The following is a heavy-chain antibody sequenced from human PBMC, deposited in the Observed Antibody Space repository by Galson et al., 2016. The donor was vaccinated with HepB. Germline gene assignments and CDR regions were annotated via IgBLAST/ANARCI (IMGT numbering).Heavy chain of an antibody. J-gene: IGHJ1*01. CDR3: ARAQSNWNAH. CDR1: GYTFTDYY. Sequence: SVKVSCKASGYTFTDYYMHWVRQDPGQGLEWMGWINPNPGRTKYAQKFQGRVTMTRDSSISTAYMELTRLTSDDTAIYYCARAQSNWNAHWGPGTLVTVSS. D-gene: IGHD1-1*01. V-gene: IGHV1-2*02. CDR2: INPNPGRT.